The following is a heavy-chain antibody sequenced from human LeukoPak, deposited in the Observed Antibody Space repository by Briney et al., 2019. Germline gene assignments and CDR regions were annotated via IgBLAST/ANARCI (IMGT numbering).Heavy chain of an antibody. D-gene: IGHD2-15*01. J-gene: IGHJ4*02. CDR3: ASPASGPRDY. V-gene: IGHV3-9*01. Sequence: GGSLRLSCAASGFTFDDYAMHWVRQAPGKGLEWVSGISWNSGSIGYADSVKGRFTISRDNSKNTLYLQMNSLRAEDTAVYYCASPASGPRDYWGQGTLVTVSS. CDR1: GFTFDDYA. CDR2: ISWNSGSI.